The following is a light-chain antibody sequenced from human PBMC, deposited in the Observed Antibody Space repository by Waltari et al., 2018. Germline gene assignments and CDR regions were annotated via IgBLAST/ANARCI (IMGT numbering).Light chain of an antibody. CDR2: GAS. V-gene: IGKV1-12*01. Sequence: DIQMTQSPSSVSASVGDRVTITCRASKGISSGLVWYQQKPGKAPKLLIYGASSLQSGVPSRFNGSGSGTDFTLTISSLQPEDFATYYCQQANSFPPFTFGPGTKVDIK. CDR1: KGISSG. J-gene: IGKJ3*01. CDR3: QQANSFPPFT.